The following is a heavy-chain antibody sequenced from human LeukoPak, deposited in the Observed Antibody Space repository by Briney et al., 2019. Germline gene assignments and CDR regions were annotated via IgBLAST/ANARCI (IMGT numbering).Heavy chain of an antibody. Sequence: SETLSLTCAVYGGSFSGYYWSWIRQPPGKGLEWIGEINHSGSTNYNPSLKSRVTISVDTSKNQFSLKLSSVTAADTAVYYCARVTGAVAGIRRRYYFDYWGQGTLVTVSS. J-gene: IGHJ4*02. CDR3: ARVTGAVAGIRRRYYFDY. CDR1: GGSFSGYY. V-gene: IGHV4-34*01. CDR2: INHSGST. D-gene: IGHD6-19*01.